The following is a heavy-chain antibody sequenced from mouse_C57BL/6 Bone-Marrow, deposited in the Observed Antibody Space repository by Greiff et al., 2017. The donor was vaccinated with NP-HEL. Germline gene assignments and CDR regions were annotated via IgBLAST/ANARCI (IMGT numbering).Heavy chain of an antibody. D-gene: IGHD4-1*02. CDR2: IYPRSGNT. J-gene: IGHJ3*01. Sequence: QLQQSGAELARPGASVKLSCKASGYTFTSYGISWVKQRTGQGLEWIGEIYPRSGNTYYNEKFKGKATLTADKSSSTAYMELRSLTSEDSAVYFCARCNWAWFAYWGQGTLVTVSA. CDR1: GYTFTSYG. V-gene: IGHV1-81*01. CDR3: ARCNWAWFAY.